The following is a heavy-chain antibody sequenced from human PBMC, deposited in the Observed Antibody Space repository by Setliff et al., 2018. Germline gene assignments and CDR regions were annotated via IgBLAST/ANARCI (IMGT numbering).Heavy chain of an antibody. D-gene: IGHD3-10*01. CDR1: GYSISSGYY. CDR2: IYHSGST. Sequence: SETLSLTCAVSGYSISSGYYWGWIRQPPGKGLEWIGSIYHSGSTYYNPSLKSRVTISVDTSKNQFSLKLNSVTAADTAVYYCARHVVTMVRAHFDYWGQGTLVTVS. CDR3: ARHVVTMVRAHFDY. V-gene: IGHV4-38-2*01. J-gene: IGHJ4*02.